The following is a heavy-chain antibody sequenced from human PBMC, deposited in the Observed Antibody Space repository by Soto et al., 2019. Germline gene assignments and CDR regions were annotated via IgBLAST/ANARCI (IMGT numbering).Heavy chain of an antibody. CDR1: GYTFTSYG. J-gene: IGHJ4*02. CDR3: ARGVSSSSGPFDY. CDR2: INPYNGNT. D-gene: IGHD6-13*01. Sequence: ASVKVSCKASGYTFTSYGISWVRQAPGQGLEWMGWINPYNGNTNYAQKFQGRVTMTTDTSISTAYMELSRLRSDDTAVYYCARGVSSSSGPFDYWGQGTLVTVSS. V-gene: IGHV1-18*01.